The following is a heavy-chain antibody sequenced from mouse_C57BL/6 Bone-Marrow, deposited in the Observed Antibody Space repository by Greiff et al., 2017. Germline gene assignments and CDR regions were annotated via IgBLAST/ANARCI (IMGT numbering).Heavy chain of an antibody. CDR2: IYPGGGYT. CDR1: GYTFTNYW. J-gene: IGHJ1*03. D-gene: IGHD2-2*01. Sequence: QVQLQQSGAELVRPGTSVKMSCKASGYTFTNYWIGWAKQRPGHGLEWIGDIYPGGGYTNYNEKFKGKATLTADKSSSTAYMQFSSLTSEDSAIYYCASTGYYWYFDVWGTGTTVTVSS. CDR3: ASTGYYWYFDV. V-gene: IGHV1-63*01.